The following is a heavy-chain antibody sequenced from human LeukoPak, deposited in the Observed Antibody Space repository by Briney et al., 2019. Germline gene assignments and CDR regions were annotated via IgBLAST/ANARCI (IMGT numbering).Heavy chain of an antibody. D-gene: IGHD2-15*01. J-gene: IGHJ3*02. CDR3: AHRHRGVASDI. CDR1: GFSFSTGGVG. V-gene: IGHV2-5*01. CDR2: IYENDEK. Sequence: SGPTLVNPTQTLTLTCTFSGFSFSTGGVGVGWIRQPPGEALEWLGVIYENDEKLYSSSLQNRLSITKATSKNQVVLTMANMDPVVTATYYCAHRHRGVASDIWGQGTMVTVSS.